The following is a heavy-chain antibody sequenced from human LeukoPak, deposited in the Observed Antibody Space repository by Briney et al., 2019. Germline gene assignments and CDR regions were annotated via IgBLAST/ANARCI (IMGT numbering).Heavy chain of an antibody. V-gene: IGHV3-48*04. D-gene: IGHD5-18*01. CDR2: ISSSSSTI. J-gene: IGHJ4*02. CDR1: GFTFSSYS. Sequence: GGSLRLSCATSGFTFSSYSMNWVRQAPGRGLEWVSYISSSSSTIYYADSVKGRFTISRDNAKNTLHLQMNSLRAEDTAVYYCAKGLSYGLDYWGQGTLVTVSS. CDR3: AKGLSYGLDY.